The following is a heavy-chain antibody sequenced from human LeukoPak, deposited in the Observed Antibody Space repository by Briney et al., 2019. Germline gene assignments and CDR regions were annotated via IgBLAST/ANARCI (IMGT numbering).Heavy chain of an antibody. V-gene: IGHV4-31*03. CDR1: GVSISSGNYY. CDR2: LHPTGST. CDR3: VKDRGDYGGDPGYFDY. J-gene: IGHJ4*02. Sequence: SETLSLTCTVSGVSISSGNYYWTWLRQHPGKGLEWIGCLHPTGSTHYSPSLKGRLSISVGTSKNQFSLRLNSVTAADTAVYYCVKDRGDYGGDPGYFDYWGQGTHVTVSS. D-gene: IGHD4-17*01.